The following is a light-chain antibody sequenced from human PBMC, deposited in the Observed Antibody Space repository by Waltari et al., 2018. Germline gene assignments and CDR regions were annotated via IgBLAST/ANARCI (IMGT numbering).Light chain of an antibody. V-gene: IGKV3-20*01. CDR2: SAS. J-gene: IGKJ1*01. CDR1: QSVSSSY. CDR3: QQYVTSPWT. Sequence: EIVLTQSPGILSLSPGARATLSCRASQSVSSSYLAWYQQKPGQAPRLLIYSASSRATGIPDRFSGSGSGTDFTLTISRLEPEDFAVYYCQQYVTSPWTFGQGTKVETK.